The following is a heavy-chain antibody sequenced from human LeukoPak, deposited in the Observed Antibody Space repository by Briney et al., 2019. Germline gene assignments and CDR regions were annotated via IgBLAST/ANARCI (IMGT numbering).Heavy chain of an antibody. CDR2: IRYDGSNK. Sequence: GGSLRLSCAASGFTFSSYGMHWVRQAPGKGLEWVAFIRYDGSNKYYADSVKGRFTISRDNPKNTLYLQMNSLRAEDTAVYYCAKDRGGDYDGFDYWGQGTLVTVSS. J-gene: IGHJ4*02. CDR3: AKDRGGDYDGFDY. D-gene: IGHD4-17*01. CDR1: GFTFSSYG. V-gene: IGHV3-30*02.